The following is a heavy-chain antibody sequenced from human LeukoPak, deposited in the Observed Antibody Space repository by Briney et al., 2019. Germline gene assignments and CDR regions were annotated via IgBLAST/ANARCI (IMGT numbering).Heavy chain of an antibody. V-gene: IGHV4-39*01. CDR2: FDYRGRT. Sequence: PSETLSLTCTVSGGSISSSSHYWGWIRQPPGKGLEWIGSFDYRGRTYYNPSLNSRLTIFADTSKNQFPLTLTSVTAADTAVYYCARHIAMVRGGFDPWGQGNVVTVSS. D-gene: IGHD3-10*01. CDR3: ARHIAMVRGGFDP. CDR1: GGSISSSSHY. J-gene: IGHJ5*02.